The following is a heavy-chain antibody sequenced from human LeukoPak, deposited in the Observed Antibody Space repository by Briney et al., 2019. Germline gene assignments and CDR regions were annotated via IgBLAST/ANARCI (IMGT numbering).Heavy chain of an antibody. CDR1: GFTLSGYY. CDR2: ISSSSSYT. CDR3: ASEKDYDILTGIDY. V-gene: IGHV3-11*05. Sequence: GGSLTLLCVGCGFTLSGYYMSWIRQAPGKGLEWVSYISSSSSYTNYADSVKGRFTIARNNTKNSLYLQIDSLRAEDTAVYYCASEKDYDILTGIDYWGQGTLVTVSS. D-gene: IGHD3-9*01. J-gene: IGHJ4*02.